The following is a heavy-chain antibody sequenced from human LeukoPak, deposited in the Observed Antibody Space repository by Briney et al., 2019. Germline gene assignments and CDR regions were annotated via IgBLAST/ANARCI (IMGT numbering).Heavy chain of an antibody. Sequence: ASVKVSCKASGYTFTGYYMHWVRQAPGQGLEWMGWINPNSGGTNYAQKFQGRVTMTRDTSISTAYMELSRLRSDDTAVYYCARDRKRYSYGYGGWFDPWGQGTLVTVSS. J-gene: IGHJ5*02. CDR3: ARDRKRYSYGYGGWFDP. CDR2: INPNSGGT. V-gene: IGHV1-2*02. CDR1: GYTFTGYY. D-gene: IGHD5-18*01.